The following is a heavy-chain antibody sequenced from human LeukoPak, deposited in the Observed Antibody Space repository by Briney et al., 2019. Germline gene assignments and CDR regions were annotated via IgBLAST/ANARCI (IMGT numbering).Heavy chain of an antibody. CDR1: GFTFSSYG. CDR3: AKGLELVDY. D-gene: IGHD1-7*01. Sequence: LRLSCAASGFTFSSYGMHWVRQAPGKGLEWVAVIWYDGSNKYYADSVKGRFTISRDNSKNTLYLQMNSLRAEDTAVYYCAKGLELVDYWGQGTLDTVSS. CDR2: IWYDGSNK. V-gene: IGHV3-33*06. J-gene: IGHJ4*02.